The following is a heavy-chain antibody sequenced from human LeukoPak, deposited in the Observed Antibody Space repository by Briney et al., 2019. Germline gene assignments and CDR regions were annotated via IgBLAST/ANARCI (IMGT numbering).Heavy chain of an antibody. CDR2: MNPNSGNT. D-gene: IGHD2-21*01. V-gene: IGHV1-8*01. Sequence: ASVKVSCKASGYTSTSYDINWVRQATGQGLEWMGWMNPNSGNTGYAQKFQGRVTMTRNTSISTAYMELSSLRSEDTAVYYCARRSLKLWRNELSLRYWGQGTLVTVSS. CDR3: ARRSLKLWRNELSLRY. J-gene: IGHJ4*02. CDR1: GYTSTSYD.